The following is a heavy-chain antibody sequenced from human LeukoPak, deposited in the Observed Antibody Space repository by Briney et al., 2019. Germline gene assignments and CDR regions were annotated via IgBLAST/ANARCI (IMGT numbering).Heavy chain of an antibody. CDR2: IYSGGST. V-gene: IGHV3-53*01. Sequence: GGSLRLSCAASGFTVSSNYMSWVRQAPGKGLEWVSVIYSGGSTYYADSVKGRFTISRDNSKNTLYLQMNSLRAEDTAVYYCAKGLGQYYDILTGYYPGWGQGTLVTVSS. CDR1: GFTVSSNY. J-gene: IGHJ4*02. CDR3: AKGLGQYYDILTGYYPG. D-gene: IGHD3-9*01.